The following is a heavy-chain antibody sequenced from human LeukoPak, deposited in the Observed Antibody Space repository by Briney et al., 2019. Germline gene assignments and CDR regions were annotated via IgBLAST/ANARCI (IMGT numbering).Heavy chain of an antibody. CDR2: IYYSGST. J-gene: IGHJ5*02. D-gene: IGHD3-3*01. CDR3: ASMGKGPYDFWSGYYGFWFDP. Sequence: SETLSLTCTVSGGSISSYYWSWIRPPPGKGLEWIGYIYYSGSTNYNPSLKSRVTISVDTSKNQFSLKLSSVTAADTAVYYCASMGKGPYDFWSGYYGFWFDPWGQGTLVTVSS. CDR1: GGSISSYY. V-gene: IGHV4-59*01.